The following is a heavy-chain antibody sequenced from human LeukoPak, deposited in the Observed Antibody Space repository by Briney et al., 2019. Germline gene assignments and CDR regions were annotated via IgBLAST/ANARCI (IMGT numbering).Heavy chain of an antibody. D-gene: IGHD3-9*01. V-gene: IGHV4-61*02. CDR2: IYTSGST. Sequence: SETLSLTCTVSGGSISSGSYYWSWIRQPAGKGLEWIGRIYTSGSTNYNPSLKSRVTISVDTSKNQFSLKLSSVTAADTAVYYCARESLRYFDWLERYFDYWGQGTLVTVSS. CDR1: GGSISSGSYY. J-gene: IGHJ4*02. CDR3: ARESLRYFDWLERYFDY.